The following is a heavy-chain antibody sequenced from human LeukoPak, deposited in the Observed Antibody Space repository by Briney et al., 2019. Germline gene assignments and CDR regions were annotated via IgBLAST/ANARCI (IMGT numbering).Heavy chain of an antibody. CDR2: IKSDGSST. CDR3: TRILLRGTRAFDI. CDR1: GFTFSNYW. D-gene: IGHD3-3*01. Sequence: PGGSLRLSCAASGFTFSNYWMLWVRQAPGKGLVWVSRIKSDGSSTTVKGRFTISRDNAKNTLYLQMNSLRAEDTAMYYCTRILLRGTRAFDIWGQGTMATVSS. V-gene: IGHV3-74*01. J-gene: IGHJ3*02.